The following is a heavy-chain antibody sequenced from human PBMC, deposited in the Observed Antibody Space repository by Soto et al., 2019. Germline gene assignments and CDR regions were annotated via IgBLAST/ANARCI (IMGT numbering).Heavy chain of an antibody. D-gene: IGHD3-22*01. CDR3: ARYYFDNSCYSNWFGP. Sequence: QVQLQESGPGLVKPSQTLSLTCTVSGGSISSGAYYWSWIRQHSEKGLEWIGYMHYSGIAYYNPSPTSRVTISVNTSKNQFSLKLSSVTAADTAVYYWARYYFDNSCYSNWFGPWGRGTLVTGSS. J-gene: IGHJ5*02. CDR1: GGSISSGAYY. CDR2: MHYSGIA. V-gene: IGHV4-31*03.